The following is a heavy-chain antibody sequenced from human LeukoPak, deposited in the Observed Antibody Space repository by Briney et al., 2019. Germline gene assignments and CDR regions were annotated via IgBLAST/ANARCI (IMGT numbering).Heavy chain of an antibody. CDR2: IKSTGSST. Sequence: GGSLRLSCAASGFTFSSYAMSWVRQAPGKGLEWVSSIKSTGSSTYYGDAVKGRFTISRDNSENTLYLQMHNLRAEDTGLYYCAKDRREGYPRDSFDVWGQGTAVTVSS. D-gene: IGHD5-24*01. CDR1: GFTFSSYA. J-gene: IGHJ3*01. CDR3: AKDRREGYPRDSFDV. V-gene: IGHV3-23*05.